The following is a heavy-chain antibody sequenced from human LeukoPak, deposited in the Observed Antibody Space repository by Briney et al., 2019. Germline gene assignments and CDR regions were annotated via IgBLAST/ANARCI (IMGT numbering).Heavy chain of an antibody. Sequence: PSETLSLTCTVSGGSISTYLWGWIRQPPGKGLEWIGYIYNSGNTNYNPSLKSRVTISVDRSKNQFSLKLSSVTAADTAVYYCARTLSGSFYSDYWGQGTLVTVSS. V-gene: IGHV4-59*01. J-gene: IGHJ4*02. CDR1: GGSISTYL. CDR2: IYNSGNT. CDR3: ARTLSGSFYSDY. D-gene: IGHD3-10*01.